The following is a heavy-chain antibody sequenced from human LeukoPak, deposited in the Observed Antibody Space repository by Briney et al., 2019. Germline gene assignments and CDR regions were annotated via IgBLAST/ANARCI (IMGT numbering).Heavy chain of an antibody. CDR1: GFTFISYA. CDR3: AKDLGYSSSWGAFDI. D-gene: IGHD6-13*01. CDR2: ISGSGGST. V-gene: IGHV3-23*01. J-gene: IGHJ3*02. Sequence: GGSLRLSCAASGFTFISYAMSWGRRAPGKGLGWVSAISGSGGSTHYADSVKGRFTISRDNSKNTLYLQMNSLRAEATAVYYCAKDLGYSSSWGAFDIWGQGTMVTVSS.